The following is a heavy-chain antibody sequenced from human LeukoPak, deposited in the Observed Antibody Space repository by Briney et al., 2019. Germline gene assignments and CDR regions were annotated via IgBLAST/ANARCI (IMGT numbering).Heavy chain of an antibody. J-gene: IGHJ4*02. CDR2: INPNSGGT. D-gene: IGHD3-10*01. V-gene: IGHV1-2*02. Sequence: ASVKVSCKASGYTFTGYYIHWLRQAPGQGLEWMGFINPNSGGTNYAQKFQGRVTMTRDTSISTAYMELSSLTSDDTAVYYCARDLEGCHCGSGNYPQWGQGTLITVSS. CDR3: ARDLEGCHCGSGNYPQ. CDR1: GYTFTGYY.